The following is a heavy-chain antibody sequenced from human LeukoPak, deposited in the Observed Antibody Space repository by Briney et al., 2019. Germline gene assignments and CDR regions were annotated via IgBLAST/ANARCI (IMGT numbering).Heavy chain of an antibody. CDR2: IYYSGST. CDR3: AGSIAAAGTGDY. D-gene: IGHD6-13*01. J-gene: IGHJ4*02. CDR1: GGSLSRFY. V-gene: IGHV4-59*01. Sequence: SETLSLTCTVSGGSLSRFYWSWIRQPPGKGLECIGYIYYSGSTNYNPSYSGSTNSNPSLKSRVTISVDMSKNQFSLKLNSVTAADTAVYYCAGSIAAAGTGDYWGQGTLVTVSS.